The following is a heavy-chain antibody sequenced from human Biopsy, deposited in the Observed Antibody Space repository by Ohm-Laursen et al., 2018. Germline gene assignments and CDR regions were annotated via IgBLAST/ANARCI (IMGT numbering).Heavy chain of an antibody. CDR3: ARGRGYCGGDCYPTYYYNYGMDV. CDR1: GASIISGGHF. D-gene: IGHD2-21*02. J-gene: IGHJ6*02. V-gene: IGHV4-34*01. CDR2: INHSGST. Sequence: SDTLSLTWTVSGASIISGGHFWNWIRQPPGKGLEWIGEINHSGSTNNNPSLKSRVTISVDTSKNQFSLKVSSVTAADTAVYYCARGRGYCGGDCYPTYYYNYGMDVWGQGTTVTVSS.